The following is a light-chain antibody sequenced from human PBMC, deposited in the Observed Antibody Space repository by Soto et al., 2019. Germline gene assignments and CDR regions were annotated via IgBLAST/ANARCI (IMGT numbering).Light chain of an antibody. CDR2: GAS. J-gene: IGKJ1*01. CDR3: QQYNNWPWT. V-gene: IGKV3-15*01. Sequence: EIVMTQSPATLSVSPGERATPSCRPSPSVSSNLAWYQQRPGQAPRLLMYGASTRATGIPDRFSGSGSGTEFTLKISSLQSEDFAVYYCQQYNNWPWTFGQGTKVEIK. CDR1: PSVSSN.